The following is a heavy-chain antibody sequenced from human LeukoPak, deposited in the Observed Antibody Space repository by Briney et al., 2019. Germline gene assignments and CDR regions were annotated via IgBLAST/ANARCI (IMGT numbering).Heavy chain of an antibody. V-gene: IGHV4-39*07. J-gene: IGHJ4*02. Sequence: PSETLSLTCTVSGGSISSSSYYWGWIRQPPGKGLEWIGSIYYSGSTYYNPSLKSRVTISVDTSKNQFSLKLSSVTAADTAVYYCASNIVATIYYWGQGTLVTVSS. D-gene: IGHD5-12*01. CDR1: GGSISSSSYY. CDR3: ASNIVATIYY. CDR2: IYYSGST.